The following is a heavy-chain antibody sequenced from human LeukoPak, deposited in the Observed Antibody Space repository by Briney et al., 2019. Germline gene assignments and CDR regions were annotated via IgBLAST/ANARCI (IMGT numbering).Heavy chain of an antibody. Sequence: GGSLRLSCAASGFTFSSCGMHWVRQAPGKGLEWVAVISYDGSNKYYADSVKGRFTISRDNSKNTLYLQMNSLRAEDTAMYYCARSIAAAGETNWFDPWGQGTLVTVSS. CDR2: ISYDGSNK. V-gene: IGHV3-30*03. J-gene: IGHJ5*02. CDR1: GFTFSSCG. D-gene: IGHD6-13*01. CDR3: ARSIAAAGETNWFDP.